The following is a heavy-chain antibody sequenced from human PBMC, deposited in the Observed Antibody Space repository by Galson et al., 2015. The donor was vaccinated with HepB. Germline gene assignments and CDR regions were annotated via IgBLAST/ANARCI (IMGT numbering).Heavy chain of an antibody. Sequence: LSLTCRVSGNSITEYYWSWIRQPAGKGPEWIGRVFNRGTSRYNPSLKSRVNVSIDKSMNQFSLRLTSVTAADTAVYYCARSGGAVGASAFEYWGQGILVIVST. CDR3: ARSGGAVGASAFEY. CDR1: GNSITEYY. CDR2: VFNRGTS. V-gene: IGHV4-4*07. D-gene: IGHD6-19*01. J-gene: IGHJ4*02.